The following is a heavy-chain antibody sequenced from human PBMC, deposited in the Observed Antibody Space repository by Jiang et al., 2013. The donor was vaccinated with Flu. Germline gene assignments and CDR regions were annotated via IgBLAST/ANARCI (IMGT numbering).Heavy chain of an antibody. CDR2: IHWDDDK. CDR1: GFSLSTSGVG. CDR3: AHRRAFWHLRSDAFDI. Sequence: KPTQTLTLTCTFSGFSLSTSGVGVGWIRQPPGKALEWLALIHWDDDKSYSPSLKSRLTITKDTSKNQVVLTMTNMDPVDTATYYCAHRRAFWHLRSDAFDIWGQGTLVTVSS. J-gene: IGHJ3*02. D-gene: IGHD6-6*01. V-gene: IGHV2-5*02.